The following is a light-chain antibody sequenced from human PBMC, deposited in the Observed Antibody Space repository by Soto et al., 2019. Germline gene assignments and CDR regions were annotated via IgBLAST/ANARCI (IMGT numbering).Light chain of an antibody. CDR3: QQYRSSPCT. CDR1: QSVSSSY. J-gene: IGKJ1*01. CDR2: AAS. Sequence: EIVLTQSTGTLSLSPGERATLSCRASQSVSSSYLAWYQQKPGQAPRLLLYAASSRATGIPYRFSGSGSVPHFTLTISRLEPENFAVYYCQQYRSSPCTFGQGTKGQIK. V-gene: IGKV3-20*01.